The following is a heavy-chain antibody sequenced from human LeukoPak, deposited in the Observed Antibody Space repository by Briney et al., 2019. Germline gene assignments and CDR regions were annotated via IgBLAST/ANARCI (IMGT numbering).Heavy chain of an antibody. Sequence: RASVKVSCKTSGYTFTGYYMHWVRQAPGQGLEWMGWINPTSGGTNYAQKFQGRVTMTRDTSISTAYMELSRLTSDDTAVYYCARVKVGIVVVPAAIYWFDPWGQGTLVTVSS. V-gene: IGHV1-2*02. J-gene: IGHJ5*02. D-gene: IGHD2-2*01. CDR2: INPTSGGT. CDR3: ARVKVGIVVVPAAIYWFDP. CDR1: GYTFTGYY.